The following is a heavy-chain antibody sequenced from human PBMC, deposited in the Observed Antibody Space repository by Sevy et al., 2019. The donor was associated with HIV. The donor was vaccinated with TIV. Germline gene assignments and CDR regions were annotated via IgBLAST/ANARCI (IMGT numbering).Heavy chain of an antibody. D-gene: IGHD6-19*01. J-gene: IGHJ4*02. Sequence: GGSLRLSCAASDFTFNNAWMNWVRQAPGKGLEWVGRIKSKIDGGTTDYAAPVKGRFIISRDDSKNMLYLQMNSLKTEDTAVYYCTPSPGYTSGWFWYYFDNWGQRTLVTVSS. V-gene: IGHV3-15*07. CDR1: DFTFNNAW. CDR2: IKSKIDGGTT. CDR3: TPSPGYTSGWFWYYFDN.